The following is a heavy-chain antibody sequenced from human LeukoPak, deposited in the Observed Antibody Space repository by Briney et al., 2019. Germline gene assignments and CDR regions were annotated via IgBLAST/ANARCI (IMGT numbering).Heavy chain of an antibody. CDR1: GFTFDDYA. Sequence: GGSLRLSCAASGFTFDDYAMHWVRQAPGKGLEWVSGISWNSGSIGYADSVKGRFTISRDNAKNSLYLQMNSLRAEDTALYYCAKDYVAQGGYYDSSGYLVRSWFDPWGQGTLVTVSS. D-gene: IGHD3-22*01. V-gene: IGHV3-9*01. CDR3: AKDYVAQGGYYDSSGYLVRSWFDP. CDR2: ISWNSGSI. J-gene: IGHJ5*02.